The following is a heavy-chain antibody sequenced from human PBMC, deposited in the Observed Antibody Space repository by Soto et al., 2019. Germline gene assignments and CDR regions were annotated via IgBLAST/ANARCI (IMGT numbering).Heavy chain of an antibody. J-gene: IGHJ4*02. Sequence: QVQLQESGPGLVKPSQTLSLTCTVSGGSISSGGYNWSWIRQHPGKGLEWIGYIYYSGSTYYNPSLKSRVTISVDTSKNQFSLKLSSVTAADTAVYYCARVGGPELSGLRQKIFYYWGQGTLVTVSS. CDR3: ARVGGPELSGLRQKIFYY. CDR1: GGSISSGGYN. D-gene: IGHD3-10*01. CDR2: IYYSGST. V-gene: IGHV4-31*03.